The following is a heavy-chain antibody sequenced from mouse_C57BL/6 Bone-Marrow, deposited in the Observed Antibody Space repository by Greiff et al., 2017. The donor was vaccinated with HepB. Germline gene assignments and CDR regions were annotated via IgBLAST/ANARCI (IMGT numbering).Heavy chain of an antibody. CDR1: GYTFTDYY. CDR3: ARWGGNYPYYFDY. J-gene: IGHJ2*01. V-gene: IGHV1-76*01. CDR2: IYPGSGNT. D-gene: IGHD2-1*01. Sequence: VKVVESGAELVRPGASVKLSCKASGYTFTDYYINWVKQRPGQGLEWIARIYPGSGNTYYNEKFKGKATLTAEKSSSTAYMQLSSLTSEDSAVYFCARWGGNYPYYFDYWGQGTTLTVSS.